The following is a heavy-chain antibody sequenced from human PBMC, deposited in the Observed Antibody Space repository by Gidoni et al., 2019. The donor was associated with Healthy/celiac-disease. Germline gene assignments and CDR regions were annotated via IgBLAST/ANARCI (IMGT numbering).Heavy chain of an antibody. CDR3: ARDYGDRFDY. CDR1: GYTFTSYY. Sequence: QVQLVQSGAEVKKPGASLKVSFQASGYTFTSYYMHWVRQAPGQGLEWMGIINPSGGSTSYAQKFQGRVTMTRDTSTSTVYMELSSLRSEDTAVYYCARDYGDRFDYWGQGTLVTVSS. V-gene: IGHV1-46*01. J-gene: IGHJ4*02. CDR2: INPSGGST. D-gene: IGHD4-17*01.